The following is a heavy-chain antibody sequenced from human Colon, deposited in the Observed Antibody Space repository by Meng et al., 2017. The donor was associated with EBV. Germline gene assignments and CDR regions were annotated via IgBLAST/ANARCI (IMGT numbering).Heavy chain of an antibody. CDR3: ARRGPSGNFSP. V-gene: IGHV4-34*01. CDR2: IDHRGNT. D-gene: IGHD3-10*01. Sequence: QVQLQQWGPGRLKPSQSMSLCCAVYVGSVRAYYWTWIRHPPGKGLEWIGEIDHRGNTKYNPSLKSRATISLDTSKKQFSLKVSSVTAADSAVYYCARRGPSGNFSPWSQGALVTVSS. J-gene: IGHJ5*02. CDR1: VGSVRAYY.